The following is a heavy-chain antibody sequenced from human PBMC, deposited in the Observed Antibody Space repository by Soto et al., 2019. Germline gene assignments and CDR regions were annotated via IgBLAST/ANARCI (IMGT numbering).Heavy chain of an antibody. CDR1: GGSISSYY. J-gene: IGHJ4*02. D-gene: IGHD1-26*01. CDR3: AREGGIVGATAADY. CDR2: ISYSGRT. Sequence: PSETLSLTCTVSGGSISSYYWSWIRQPPGKGLEWIGHISYSGRTSYNPSLKSRVTISVDTSKNQFSLKLSSVTAADTAVYYCAREGGIVGATAADYWGQRTLVTFSS. V-gene: IGHV4-59*12.